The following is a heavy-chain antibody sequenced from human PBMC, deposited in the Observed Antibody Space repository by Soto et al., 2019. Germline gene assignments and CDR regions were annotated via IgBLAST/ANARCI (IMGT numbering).Heavy chain of an antibody. CDR1: GGSISSYY. Sequence: QVQLQESGPGLVKPSETLSLTCTVSGGSISSYYWSWIRQPPGKGLEWIGYIYYSGSTNYNPSLKSRVTTSVDTSKNPDALKLTSVTAADTAVYYCARGLRLRYFNWLPNWFDRWGQGTLGAVSS. CDR3: ARGLRLRYFNWLPNWFDR. D-gene: IGHD3-9*01. V-gene: IGHV4-59*01. CDR2: IYYSGST. J-gene: IGHJ5*02.